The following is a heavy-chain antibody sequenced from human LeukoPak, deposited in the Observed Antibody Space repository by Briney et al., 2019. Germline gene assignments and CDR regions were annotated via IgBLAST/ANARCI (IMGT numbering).Heavy chain of an antibody. V-gene: IGHV1-8*01. CDR1: GYTFTSYD. J-gene: IGHJ4*02. Sequence: ASVKVSCKASGYTFTSYDINWVRQATGQGLEWMGWMNPNSGNTGYAQKFQGRVTMTRNTSISTAYMELSSLRSEDTAVYFCAREDYYDSGSNDYWGQGTLVTVSS. CDR2: MNPNSGNT. D-gene: IGHD3-22*01. CDR3: AREDYYDSGSNDY.